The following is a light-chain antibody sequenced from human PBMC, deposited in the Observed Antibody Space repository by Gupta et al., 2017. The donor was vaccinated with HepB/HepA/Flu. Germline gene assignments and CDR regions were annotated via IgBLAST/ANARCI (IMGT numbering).Light chain of an antibody. CDR2: AAT. CDR1: QSISSY. J-gene: IGKJ4*01. CDR3: QRSDGTVLT. Sequence: DIQMIQSPSSLSASVGDRVTLTCRASQSISSYVKWHQQKAEEATKLLNYAATRAQSGPPRRCSSRASAEVFPLISSMEPAEDAANYCRQRSDGTVLTFGGGTKVEIK. V-gene: IGKV1-39*01.